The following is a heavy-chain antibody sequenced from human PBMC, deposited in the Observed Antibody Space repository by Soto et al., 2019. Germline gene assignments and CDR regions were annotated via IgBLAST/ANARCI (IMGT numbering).Heavy chain of an antibody. CDR3: AKGSIGAYYYYYGMDV. D-gene: IGHD3-3*01. CDR2: IIPIFGTA. Sequence: QVQLVQSGAEVKKPGSSVKVSCKASGGTFSSYAISWVRQAPGQGLEWMGGIIPIFGTANYAQKIQGRVTMTADESTRTAYMELSSLRSEDTAVYYCAKGSIGAYYYYYGMDVWGQGTTVTVSS. J-gene: IGHJ6*02. V-gene: IGHV1-69*01. CDR1: GGTFSSYA.